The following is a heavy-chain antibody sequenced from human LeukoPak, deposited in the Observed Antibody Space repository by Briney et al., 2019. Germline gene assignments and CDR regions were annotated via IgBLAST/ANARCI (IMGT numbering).Heavy chain of an antibody. J-gene: IGHJ6*03. D-gene: IGHD5-18*01. CDR3: GLGYSYGYYYYYMDV. Sequence: SVKVSCKAFGGSFSSEAISWVRQAPGQGLEWMGGIIPIFGTANYAQKFQGRVTITADESTSTAYMELSSLRSEDTAVYYCGLGYSYGYYYYYMDVWGQGTLVTVSS. CDR1: GGSFSSEA. CDR2: IIPIFGTA. V-gene: IGHV1-69*13.